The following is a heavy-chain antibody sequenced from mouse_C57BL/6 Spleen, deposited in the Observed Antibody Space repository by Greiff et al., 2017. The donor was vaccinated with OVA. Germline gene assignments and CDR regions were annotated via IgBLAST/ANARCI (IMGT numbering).Heavy chain of an antibody. V-gene: IGHV1-82*01. CDR1: GYAFSSSW. Sequence: VQLQESGPELVKPGASVKISCKASGYAFSSSWMNWVKQRPGKGLEWIGRIYPGDGDTNYNGKLKGKATLTADKSSSTAYMQLSSLTSEDSAVYFCARRDDFDYWGQGTTLTVSS. CDR3: ARRDDFDY. J-gene: IGHJ2*01. CDR2: IYPGDGDT. D-gene: IGHD3-3*01.